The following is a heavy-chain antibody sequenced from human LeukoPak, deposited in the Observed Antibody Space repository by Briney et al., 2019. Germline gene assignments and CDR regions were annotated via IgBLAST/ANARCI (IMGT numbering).Heavy chain of an antibody. J-gene: IGHJ4*02. CDR3: ASSNDFWSGYHGGPFDY. CDR2: ISAYNGNT. V-gene: IGHV1-18*01. Sequence: ASVKVSCKASGYTFTSYGISWVRQAPGQGLEWMGWISAYNGNTNYAQKLQGRVTMTTDTSTSTAYMELRSLRSDDTAVYYCASSNDFWSGYHGGPFDYWGQGTLVTVSS. CDR1: GYTFTSYG. D-gene: IGHD3-3*01.